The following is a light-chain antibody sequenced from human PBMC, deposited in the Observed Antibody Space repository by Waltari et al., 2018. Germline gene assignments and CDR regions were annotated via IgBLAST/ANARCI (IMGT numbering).Light chain of an antibody. CDR2: HTS. CDR3: QKYDFLPAT. J-gene: IGKJ1*01. Sequence: EIVLTQSPGPLSLSPGERATLPGRASQGVGKYLAWYQQRPGQAPRLLLYHTSIRATGIPDRFSGSGYGTDFSLTISRLEPEDFAVYYCQKYDFLPATFGQGTTVEIK. V-gene: IGKV3-20*01. CDR1: QGVGKY.